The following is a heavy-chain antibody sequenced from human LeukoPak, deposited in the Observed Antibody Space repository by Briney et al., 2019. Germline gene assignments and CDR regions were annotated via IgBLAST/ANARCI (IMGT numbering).Heavy chain of an antibody. D-gene: IGHD1-1*01. CDR1: GFKVGDYS. V-gene: IGHV3-43*02. J-gene: IGHJ2*01. Sequence: GGSLRLSCAASGFKVGDYSMGWVRQPPGKGLEWVSLISGDGGSTYYADSVRGRFTFSRDNSKNSLYLQMNSLRTEDTALYYCENTGDHRYFDLWGRGTLVTVSS. CDR3: ENTGDHRYFDL. CDR2: ISGDGGST.